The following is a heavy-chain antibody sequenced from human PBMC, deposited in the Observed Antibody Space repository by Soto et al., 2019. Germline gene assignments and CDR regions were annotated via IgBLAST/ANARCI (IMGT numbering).Heavy chain of an antibody. D-gene: IGHD6-25*01. V-gene: IGHV4-39*01. CDR2: IYFTGNT. Sequence: PLETLSLTCSASGGSITSSSHFWGWVRQPPGKGLEWIGTIYFTGNTYYTPSLKSRLTMSIDTSKNEFSLRLNSVTAADTAVYYCAGQTFTIAAASYGRSNWFDPWGPGTQVTV. J-gene: IGHJ5*02. CDR3: AGQTFTIAAASYGRSNWFDP. CDR1: GGSITSSSHF.